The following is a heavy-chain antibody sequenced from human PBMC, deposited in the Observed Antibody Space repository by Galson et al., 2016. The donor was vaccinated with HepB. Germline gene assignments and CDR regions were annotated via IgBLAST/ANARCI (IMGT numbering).Heavy chain of an antibody. CDR3: ARDRSDSDYVPSMRYFDY. V-gene: IGHV4-31*03. CDR2: IYYTGHA. D-gene: IGHD4-11*01. Sequence: TLSLTCTVSGGSISSGDYYWSWIRQHPGKGLEWIGYIYYTGHAYSNPSLKSRVSIPVDTSKNQFTLRLNSMTAADTAIYYCARDRSDSDYVPSMRYFDYWGQVTLVTVSS. CDR1: GGSISSGDYY. J-gene: IGHJ4*02.